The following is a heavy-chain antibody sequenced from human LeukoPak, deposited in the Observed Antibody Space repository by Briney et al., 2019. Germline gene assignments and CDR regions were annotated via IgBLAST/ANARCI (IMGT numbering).Heavy chain of an antibody. V-gene: IGHV1-8*01. CDR2: MNPNSGNT. D-gene: IGHD3-3*01. CDR1: GYTFTSYD. CDR3: ARVEYYDLWSGYYDYYFDY. Sequence: ASVKVSCKASGYTFTSYDINWVRQATGQGLEWMGWMNPNSGNTGYAQKFQGRATMTRNTSISTAYMELSSLRSEDTAVYYCARVEYYDLWSGYYDYYFDYWGQGTLVTVSS. J-gene: IGHJ4*02.